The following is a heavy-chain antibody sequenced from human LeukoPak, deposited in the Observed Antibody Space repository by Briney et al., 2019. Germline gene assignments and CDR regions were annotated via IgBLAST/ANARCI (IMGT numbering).Heavy chain of an antibody. J-gene: IGHJ4*02. CDR1: GFTFSNYS. D-gene: IGHD6-19*01. CDR3: ARAEPWLEIDY. V-gene: IGHV3-48*01. CDR2: IGSSGSTK. Sequence: GGSLRLSCAASGFTFSNYSMNWVRQAPGKGLEWVSYIGSSGSTKYYADSVKGRFAISRDNAKSSLYLQMNSLRAEDTAVYYCARAEPWLEIDYWGQGTLVTVSS.